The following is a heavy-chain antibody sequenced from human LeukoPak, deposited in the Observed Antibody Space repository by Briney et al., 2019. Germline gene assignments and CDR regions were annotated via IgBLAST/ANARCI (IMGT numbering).Heavy chain of an antibody. CDR1: GGSIWSYY. J-gene: IGHJ4*02. CDR3: ARQGYTAAYYFLDF. D-gene: IGHD2/OR15-2a*01. CDR2: IYTTGTT. Sequence: SETLSHTCDVSGGSIWSYYWGCVRPRAGKGRECIGRIYTTGTTDFNPSLKSRLTMSVDTSKNQFSLNLTSVTAADTAVYFCARQGYTAAYYFLDFWSPGTLVTVSS. V-gene: IGHV4-4*07.